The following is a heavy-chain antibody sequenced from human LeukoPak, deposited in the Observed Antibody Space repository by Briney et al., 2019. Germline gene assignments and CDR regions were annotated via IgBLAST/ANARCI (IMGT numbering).Heavy chain of an antibody. D-gene: IGHD3-10*01. V-gene: IGHV3-15*01. CDR2: IKSKTDGGTT. CDR1: GFTFSSYA. J-gene: IGHJ6*04. Sequence: GGSLRLSCAASGFTFSSYAMSWVRQAPGKGLEWVGRIKSKTDGGTTDYAAPVKGRFTISRDDSKDTLYLQMNSLKTEDTAVYYCTTLYGSGKYYYYGMDVWGKGTTVTVSS. CDR3: TTLYGSGKYYYYGMDV.